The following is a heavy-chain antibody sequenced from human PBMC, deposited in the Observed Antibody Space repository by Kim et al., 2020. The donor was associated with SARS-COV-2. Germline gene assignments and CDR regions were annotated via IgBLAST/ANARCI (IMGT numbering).Heavy chain of an antibody. D-gene: IGHD3-22*01. CDR3: ARVLYDSSGYIDY. V-gene: IGHV3-21*01. J-gene: IGHJ4*02. Sequence: YADSVKGRFTISRDNAKNSLYLQMNSLRAEDTAVYYCARVLYDSSGYIDYWGQGTLVTVSS.